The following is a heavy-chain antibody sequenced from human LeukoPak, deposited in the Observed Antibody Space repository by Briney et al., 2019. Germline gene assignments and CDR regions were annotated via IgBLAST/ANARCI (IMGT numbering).Heavy chain of an antibody. Sequence: SSETLSLTCTVSGVSISSYYWSWIRQPPGKGLEWIGYIYYSGSTNYNPSLKSRVTISVDTSKNQFSLKLSSVTAADTAVYYCARGGRWLQLLYYFDYWGQGTLVTVSS. D-gene: IGHD5-24*01. CDR2: IYYSGST. CDR3: ARGGRWLQLLYYFDY. J-gene: IGHJ4*02. V-gene: IGHV4-59*01. CDR1: GVSISSYY.